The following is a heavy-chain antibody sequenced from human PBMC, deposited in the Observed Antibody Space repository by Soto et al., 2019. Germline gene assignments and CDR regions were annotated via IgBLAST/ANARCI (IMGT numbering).Heavy chain of an antibody. CDR2: IWYDGSNK. V-gene: IGHV3-33*08. CDR3: AHCLSSVYYYMDV. D-gene: IGHD6-25*01. J-gene: IGHJ6*03. CDR1: GFTFSSYA. Sequence: PGGSLRLSCAASGFTFSSYAMSWVRQAPGKGLEWVAVIWYDGSNKYYADSVKGRFTISRDNSKNTLYLQMNSLRAEDTAVYYCAHCLSSVYYYMDVWGKGTTVTVSS.